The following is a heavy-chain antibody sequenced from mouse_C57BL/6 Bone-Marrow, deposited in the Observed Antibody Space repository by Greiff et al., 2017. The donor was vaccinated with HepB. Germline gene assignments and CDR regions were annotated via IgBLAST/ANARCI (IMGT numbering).Heavy chain of an antibody. CDR2: IDPSDSYT. CDR1: GYTFTSYW. D-gene: IGHD1-1*01. J-gene: IGHJ4*01. Sequence: VQLQQPGAELVKPGATVKLSCKASGYTFTSYWMQWVNQRPGQGLEWIGEIDPSDSYTNYNHEIKGKATMTEDTSSSTAYMRLSSLTSEDSAVYYCAGYYGSSPCAMDYWGRGTSVTVTS. CDR3: AGYYGSSPCAMDY. V-gene: IGHV1-50*01.